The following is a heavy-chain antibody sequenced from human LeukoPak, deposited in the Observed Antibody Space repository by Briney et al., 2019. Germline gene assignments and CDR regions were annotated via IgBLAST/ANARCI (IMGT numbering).Heavy chain of an antibody. D-gene: IGHD5-18*01. J-gene: IGHJ4*02. CDR2: IKSKTDGGTT. V-gene: IGHV3-15*01. CDR1: GFTFTNAW. CDR3: TTDLAAMIRAVDH. Sequence: PGGFLRLSCAASGFTFTNAWMSWVRQAPGKGLEWVGRIKSKTDGGTTDYTAPVKGRFTISRDDSKNTLYLQMNSLKTEDTAVYYCTTDLAAMIRAVDHWGQGTLATVSS.